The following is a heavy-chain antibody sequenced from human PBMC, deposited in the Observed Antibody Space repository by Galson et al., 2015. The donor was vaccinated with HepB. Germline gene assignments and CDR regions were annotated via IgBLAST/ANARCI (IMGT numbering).Heavy chain of an antibody. J-gene: IGHJ4*02. Sequence: SLRLSCAASGLTFSTNVMTWVRQAPGKGLEWVAIISYGGNTPYYADSVKGRFTLSRDNSKNTLSLQMNSLRPEDTAIYYCAKHYSSGWDLGHWGQGTLVTVTS. CDR2: ISYGGNTP. D-gene: IGHD6-19*01. V-gene: IGHV3-30*18. CDR1: GLTFSTNV. CDR3: AKHYSSGWDLGH.